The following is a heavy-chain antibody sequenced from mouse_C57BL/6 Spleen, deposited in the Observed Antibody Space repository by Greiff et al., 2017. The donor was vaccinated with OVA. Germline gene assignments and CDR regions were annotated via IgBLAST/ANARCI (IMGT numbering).Heavy chain of an antibody. CDR2: IDPSDSYT. CDR3: ARYYYYGSSLDV. J-gene: IGHJ1*03. Sequence: QVQLQQPGAELVMPGASVKLSCKASGYTFTSYWMHWVKQRPGQGLEWIGEIDPSDSYTNYNQQFKGKSTLTVDKSSSTAYMQRSRLTSEDSAVDYCARYYYYGSSLDVWGTGTTVTVSS. V-gene: IGHV1-69*01. D-gene: IGHD1-1*01. CDR1: GYTFTSYW.